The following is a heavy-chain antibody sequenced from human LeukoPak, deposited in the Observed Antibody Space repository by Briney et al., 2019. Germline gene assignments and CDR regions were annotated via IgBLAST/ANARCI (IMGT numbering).Heavy chain of an antibody. Sequence: SETLSLTCTVSGGSVSSGSYYWSWIRQPPGKGLEWIGSIYYSGSTYYNPSLKSRVTISVDTSKNQFSLKLSSVTAADTAVYYCARYSSGWYEYYFDYWGQGTLVTVSS. J-gene: IGHJ4*02. CDR2: IYYSGST. V-gene: IGHV4-39*01. CDR1: GGSVSSGSYY. CDR3: ARYSSGWYEYYFDY. D-gene: IGHD6-19*01.